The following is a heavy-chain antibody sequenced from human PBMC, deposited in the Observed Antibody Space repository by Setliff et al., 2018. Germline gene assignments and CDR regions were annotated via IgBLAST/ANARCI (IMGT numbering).Heavy chain of an antibody. CDR2: VYTSGST. V-gene: IGHV4-4*08. CDR3: ARDPGNGHYMDV. CDR1: GGSIGHYY. J-gene: IGHJ6*03. Sequence: KPSETLSLTCIVSGGSIGHYYWNWIRRPPGKGLEWIGYVYTSGSTNYNPSLKSRVTISVDTSKNQLSLRLTSVTAADTAVYYCARDPGNGHYMDVWGKGATVTVSS.